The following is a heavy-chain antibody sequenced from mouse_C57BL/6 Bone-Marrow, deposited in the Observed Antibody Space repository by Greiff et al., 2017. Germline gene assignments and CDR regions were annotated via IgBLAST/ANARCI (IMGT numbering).Heavy chain of an antibody. CDR1: GYTFTSYG. V-gene: IGHV1-81*01. CDR3: ARRQLRLSFAY. J-gene: IGHJ3*01. D-gene: IGHD3-2*02. Sequence: QVQLQQSGAELARPGASVKLSCKASGYTFTSYGISWVKQRTGQGLEWIGEIYPRSGNTYYNEKFKGKATLTADKPSSTAYMELRSLTSEDSAVYFCARRQLRLSFAYWGQGTLVTVSA. CDR2: IYPRSGNT.